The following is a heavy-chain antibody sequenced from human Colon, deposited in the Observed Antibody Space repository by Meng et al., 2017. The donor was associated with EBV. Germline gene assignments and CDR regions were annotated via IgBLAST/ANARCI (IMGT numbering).Heavy chain of an antibody. D-gene: IGHD3-10*01. CDR2: IDHRGNT. Sequence: QVQLREVGAGLLKPTETLARSCAVYGGSFRDYYWTWIRHPPGKGLEWIGEIDHRGNTKYNPSLKSRVTISLDTSKKQFSLKVSSVTAADSAVYYCARRGPSGNFSPWSQGALVTVSS. V-gene: IGHV4-34*01. J-gene: IGHJ5*02. CDR1: GGSFRDYY. CDR3: ARRGPSGNFSP.